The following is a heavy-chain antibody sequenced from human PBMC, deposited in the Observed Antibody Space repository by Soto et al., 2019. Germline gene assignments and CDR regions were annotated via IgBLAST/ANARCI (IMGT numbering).Heavy chain of an antibody. V-gene: IGHV3-23*01. J-gene: IGHJ4*02. CDR1: GFTFSSYA. CDR3: AKDRFRSSGYHTFFDY. Sequence: AGGSLRLSCAAPGFTFSSYAMSWVRPAPGKGLEWVSAISGSGGSTYYADSVKGRFTISRDNSKNTLYLQMNSLRAEDTAVYYCAKDRFRSSGYHTFFDYWGQGTLVTVSS. CDR2: ISGSGGST. D-gene: IGHD6-19*01.